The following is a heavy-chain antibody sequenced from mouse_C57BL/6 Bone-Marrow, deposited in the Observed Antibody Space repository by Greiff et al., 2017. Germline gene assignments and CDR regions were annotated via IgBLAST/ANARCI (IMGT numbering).Heavy chain of an antibody. CDR2: IHPNSGST. CDR3: ARSRRSTMITTRLDFDY. D-gene: IGHD2-4*01. J-gene: IGHJ2*01. Sequence: QVQLQQPGAELVKPGASVKLSCKASGYTFTSYWMHWVKQRPGQGLEWIGMIHPNSGSTNYNEKFKSKATLTVDKSSSTAYMQLSSLTSEDSAVYYCARSRRSTMITTRLDFDYWGQGTTLTVSS. CDR1: GYTFTSYW. V-gene: IGHV1-64*01.